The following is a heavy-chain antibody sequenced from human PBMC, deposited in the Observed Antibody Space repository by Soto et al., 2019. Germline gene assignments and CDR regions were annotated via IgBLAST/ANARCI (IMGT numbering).Heavy chain of an antibody. CDR2: IYYSGTT. CDR1: GDSVSNDNYY. V-gene: IGHV4-61*01. J-gene: IGHJ4*02. D-gene: IGHD3-16*01. CDR3: ARSQRGRTAFTFDY. Sequence: PSETLSLTCAVSGDSVSNDNYYWSWIRQPPGKGLEWIGYIYYSGTTNYNSYLKGRHSLSVDMSKNQFSLKLASVTAADTAVYFCARSQRGRTAFTFDYWGQGALVTVSS.